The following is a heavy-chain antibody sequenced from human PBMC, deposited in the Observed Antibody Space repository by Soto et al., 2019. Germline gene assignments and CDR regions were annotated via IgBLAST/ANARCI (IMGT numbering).Heavy chain of an antibody. CDR2: ISSSSSYI. D-gene: IGHD5-18*01. CDR3: ARDQPGYSYGYGLGY. CDR1: GFTFSSYS. Sequence: PRGSLRLSCAASGFTFSSYSMNWVRQAPGKGLEWVSSISSSSSYIYYADSVKGRFTISRDNAENSLYLQMNSLRAEDTAVYYCARDQPGYSYGYGLGYWGQGTLVTVYS. J-gene: IGHJ4*02. V-gene: IGHV3-21*01.